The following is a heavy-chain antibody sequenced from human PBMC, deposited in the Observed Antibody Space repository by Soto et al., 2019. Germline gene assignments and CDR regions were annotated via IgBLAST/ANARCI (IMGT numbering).Heavy chain of an antibody. Sequence: PGGSLRLSCAASGFTFDDYTMHWVRQAPGKGLEWVSLISWDGGSTYYADSVKGRFTISRDNSKNSLYLQMNSLRTEDTALYYCAKDQLGYCSGGSCYHYYYYGMDVWGQGTTVTVSS. CDR1: GFTFDDYT. V-gene: IGHV3-43*01. D-gene: IGHD2-15*01. CDR2: ISWDGGST. CDR3: AKDQLGYCSGGSCYHYYYYGMDV. J-gene: IGHJ6*02.